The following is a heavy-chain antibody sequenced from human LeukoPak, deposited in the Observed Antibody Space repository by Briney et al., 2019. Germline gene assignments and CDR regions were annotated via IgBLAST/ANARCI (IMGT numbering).Heavy chain of an antibody. Sequence: GGSLRLSCAASGFTFSSYAMHWVRQAPGKGLEWVAVISYDGSYKSYADSVKGRFTISRDNSKNTLHLQMNSLRAEDTAVYYCATIGPYGSGTYISADYWGQGTLVTVSS. CDR2: ISYDGSYK. CDR1: GFTFSSYA. CDR3: ATIGPYGSGTYISADY. J-gene: IGHJ4*02. D-gene: IGHD3-10*01. V-gene: IGHV3-30*04.